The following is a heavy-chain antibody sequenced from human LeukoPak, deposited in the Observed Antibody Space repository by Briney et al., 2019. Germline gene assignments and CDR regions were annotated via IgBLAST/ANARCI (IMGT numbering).Heavy chain of an antibody. D-gene: IGHD3-22*01. CDR3: AKDPRGYYELSDFDY. V-gene: IGHV3-23*01. CDR2: ISGNGGGT. J-gene: IGHJ4*02. CDR1: GFTFSSYA. Sequence: PGGSLRLSCAASGFTFSSYAMSWVRQAPGKGLEWVSAISGNGGGTYYADSVKGRFTISRDNAKNTLYLQMNSLRAEDTAVYYCAKDPRGYYELSDFDYWGQGTLVTVSS.